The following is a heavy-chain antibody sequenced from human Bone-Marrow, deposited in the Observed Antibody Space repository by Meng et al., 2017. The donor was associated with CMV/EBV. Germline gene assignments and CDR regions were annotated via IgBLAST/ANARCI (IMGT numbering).Heavy chain of an antibody. Sequence: RSLRRSCAASGFTFSSYAMHWVRQAPGKGLEWVAVISYDGSNKYYADSVKGRFTISRDNSKNTLYLQMNSLRAEDTAVYYCARDLDYWGQGTLVTVSS. J-gene: IGHJ4*02. V-gene: IGHV3-30-3*01. CDR3: ARDLDY. CDR2: ISYDGSNK. CDR1: GFTFSSYA.